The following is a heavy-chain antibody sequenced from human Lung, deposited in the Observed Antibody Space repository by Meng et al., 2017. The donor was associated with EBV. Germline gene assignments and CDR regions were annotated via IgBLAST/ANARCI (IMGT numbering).Heavy chain of an antibody. V-gene: IGHV4-4*02. D-gene: IGHD3-16*02. CDR2: ISHSGDT. CDR1: GGAISRTTW. CDR3: ARVYVWGTNREPFDY. Sequence: QVQRQEPGPGLVRPSGTLLLTCTVSGGAISRTTWWSWVRQPPGKGLEWIAEISHSGDTTYNPFLKSRVTISLDKSNNQLSLKLSSVTAADTAVYYCARVYVWGTNREPFDYWGQGTLVTVSS. J-gene: IGHJ4*02.